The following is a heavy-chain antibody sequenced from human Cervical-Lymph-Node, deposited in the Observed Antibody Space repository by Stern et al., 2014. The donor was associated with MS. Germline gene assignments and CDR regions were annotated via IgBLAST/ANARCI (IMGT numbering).Heavy chain of an antibody. D-gene: IGHD1-26*01. J-gene: IGHJ5*02. CDR3: VKNQRVGCTLLAH. Sequence: QVQLGQSGGGVVQPGRSLRLSCAASGFIFSNYGMHWVRQAPGKGLEWVATIWYDGSNKYYADSVKGRFPISRDNSKNTLDLQMDSLRAEDTAVYYCVKNQRVGCTLLAHWGQGTQVTVST. CDR2: IWYDGSNK. V-gene: IGHV3-30*18. CDR1: GFIFSNYG.